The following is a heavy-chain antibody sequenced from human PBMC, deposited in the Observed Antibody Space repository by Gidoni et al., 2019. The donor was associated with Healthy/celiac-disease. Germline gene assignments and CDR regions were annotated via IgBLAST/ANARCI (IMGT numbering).Heavy chain of an antibody. CDR2: ISGSGGST. Sequence: SCAASGFTFSSYAMNWVRQAPGKGLEWVPAISGSGGSTYYADSVKGRFTISRENSKNTLYLQMNSLRAEDTAVYYCAKRRYYYGSGSYYLLDYWGQGTLVTVSS. D-gene: IGHD3-10*01. CDR1: GFTFSSYA. V-gene: IGHV3-23*01. CDR3: AKRRYYYGSGSYYLLDY. J-gene: IGHJ4*02.